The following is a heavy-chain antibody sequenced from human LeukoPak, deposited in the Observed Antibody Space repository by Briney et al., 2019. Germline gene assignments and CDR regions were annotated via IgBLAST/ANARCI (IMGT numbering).Heavy chain of an antibody. CDR2: INPNSGGT. CDR3: ARDSWYSGGWYDY. CDR1: GYTFTGYY. J-gene: IGHJ4*02. V-gene: IGHV1-2*02. Sequence: ASVKVSCKASGYTFTGYYMHWVRQAPGQGLEWMGWINPNSGGTNYAQKFQGRVTMTRDTSISTAYMELSRLRSDDTAVYYCARDSWYSGGWYDYWGQGTLVTVSS. D-gene: IGHD6-19*01.